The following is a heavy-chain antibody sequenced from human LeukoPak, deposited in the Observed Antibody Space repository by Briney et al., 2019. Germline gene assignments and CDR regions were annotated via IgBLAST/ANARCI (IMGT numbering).Heavy chain of an antibody. Sequence: GGSLRLSCAASGFTFSSYAMSWVRQAPGKGLEWVSAISGSGGSTYYADSVKGRFTISRDNSKNTLYLQMNSLRAEDTAVYYCAKYYGDDPDYYYYMDVWGKGTTVTISS. D-gene: IGHD4-17*01. J-gene: IGHJ6*03. CDR1: GFTFSSYA. V-gene: IGHV3-23*01. CDR2: ISGSGGST. CDR3: AKYYGDDPDYYYYMDV.